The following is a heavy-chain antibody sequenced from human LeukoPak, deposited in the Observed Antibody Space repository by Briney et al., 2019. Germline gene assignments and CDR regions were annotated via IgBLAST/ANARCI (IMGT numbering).Heavy chain of an antibody. CDR2: ITGSGGST. Sequence: GGSLRLSCAASGFTFSSYAMSWVRQAPGKGLEWVSAITGSGGSTYYADSVKGRFTISRDNSKNTLYVQMNSLRAEDTAVYYCATERNWVFDYWGQGTPVTVSS. D-gene: IGHD7-27*01. V-gene: IGHV3-23*01. CDR3: ATERNWVFDY. J-gene: IGHJ4*02. CDR1: GFTFSSYA.